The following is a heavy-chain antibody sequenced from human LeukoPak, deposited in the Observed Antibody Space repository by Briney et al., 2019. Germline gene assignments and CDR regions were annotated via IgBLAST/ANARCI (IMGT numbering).Heavy chain of an antibody. CDR2: ISTSSIYI. CDR3: ARGITMVRGVIIRRYYYMDV. J-gene: IGHJ6*03. Sequence: GGSLRLSCAASGFTFSSYTMNWVRQAPGKGLEWVSSISTSSIYIYYADSVKGRFTISRDNAKNSLYLQMNSLRAEDTAVYYCARGITMVRGVIIRRYYYMDVWGKGTTVTVSS. CDR1: GFTFSSYT. D-gene: IGHD3-10*01. V-gene: IGHV3-21*04.